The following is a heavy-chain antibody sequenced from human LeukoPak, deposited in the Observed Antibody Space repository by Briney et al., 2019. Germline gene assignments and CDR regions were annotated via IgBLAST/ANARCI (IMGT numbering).Heavy chain of an antibody. Sequence: ASVKVSCKASGYTFNTYGISWVRQAPGQGLEWMGWISAYNGNTNYAQKLQGRVTMTTDTATSTAYMELRSLRLDDTAVYYCARDNSLQDMAWWFDPWGQGTLVIVSS. D-gene: IGHD5-24*01. CDR2: ISAYNGNT. J-gene: IGHJ5*02. CDR3: ARDNSLQDMAWWFDP. V-gene: IGHV1-18*01. CDR1: GYTFNTYG.